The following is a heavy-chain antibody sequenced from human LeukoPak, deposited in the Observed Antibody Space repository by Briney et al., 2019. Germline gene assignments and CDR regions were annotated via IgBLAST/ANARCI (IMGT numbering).Heavy chain of an antibody. CDR1: GYTFTGYY. D-gene: IGHD3/OR15-3a*01. V-gene: IGHV1-2*02. Sequence: ASVKVSCKASGYTFTGYYMHWVRQAPGQGLEWMGWINPNSGGTNYAQKFQGRVTMTRDTSISTAYMELSRLRSDDTAVYYCARMDLGRNYFDYWGQGTTVTVSS. J-gene: IGHJ4*03. CDR2: INPNSGGT. CDR3: ARMDLGRNYFDY.